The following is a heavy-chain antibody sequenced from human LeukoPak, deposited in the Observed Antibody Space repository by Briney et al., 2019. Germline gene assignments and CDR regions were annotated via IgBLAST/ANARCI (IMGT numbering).Heavy chain of an antibody. D-gene: IGHD2-15*01. CDR2: TYYSGST. J-gene: IGHJ6*03. CDR1: GGSISSSSYY. Sequence: SETLSLTCTVSGGSISSSSYYWGWIRQPPGKGLEWIGSTYYSGSTYYNPSLKSRVTISVDTSKNQFSLKLSSVTAADTAVYYCARGYCSGGSCYSWGRNYYYYYMDVWGKGTTVTVSS. V-gene: IGHV4-39*07. CDR3: ARGYCSGGSCYSWGRNYYYYYMDV.